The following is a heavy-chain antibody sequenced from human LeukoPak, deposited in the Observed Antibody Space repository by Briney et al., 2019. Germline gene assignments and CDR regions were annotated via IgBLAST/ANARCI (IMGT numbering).Heavy chain of an antibody. CDR1: GFTFSSYW. CDR2: IKQDGSEK. Sequence: PGGSLRLSCAASGFTFSSYWMSWVRQAPGKGLEWVANIKQDGSEKYYVDSVKGRFTISRDNAKNSLYLQMNSLRAEDTAVYYCARDAWELLGAPXXXFDYWGQGTLVTVSS. D-gene: IGHD1-26*01. CDR3: ARDAWELLGAPXXXFDY. V-gene: IGHV3-7*01. J-gene: IGHJ4*02.